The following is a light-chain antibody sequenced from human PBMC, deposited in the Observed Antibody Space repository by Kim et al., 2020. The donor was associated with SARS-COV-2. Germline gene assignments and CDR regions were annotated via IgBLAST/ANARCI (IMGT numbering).Light chain of an antibody. CDR1: SSDVGAYNY. Sequence: QSITISCTGTSSDVGAYNYVSWYQQHPGKAPKLMIYDVSNRPSGVSNRFSGSKSGDTASLTISGLQAEDEADYYCSSYTSSSTNYVFGTGTKVIVL. CDR3: SSYTSSSTNYV. V-gene: IGLV2-14*03. J-gene: IGLJ1*01. CDR2: DVS.